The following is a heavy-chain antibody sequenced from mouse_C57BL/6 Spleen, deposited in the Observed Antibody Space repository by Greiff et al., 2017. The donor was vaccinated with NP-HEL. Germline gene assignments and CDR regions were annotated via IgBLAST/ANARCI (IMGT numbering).Heavy chain of an antibody. J-gene: IGHJ3*01. CDR3: ALTAQATVFAY. V-gene: IGHV1-74*01. D-gene: IGHD3-2*02. CDR1: GYTFTSYW. CDR2: IHPSDSDT. Sequence: VQLQQPGAELVKPGASVKVSCKASGYTFTSYWMHWVKQRPGQGLEWIGRIHPSDSDTNYNQKFKGKATLTVDKSSSTAYMQLSSLTSEDSAVYYCALTAQATVFAYWGQGTLVTVSA.